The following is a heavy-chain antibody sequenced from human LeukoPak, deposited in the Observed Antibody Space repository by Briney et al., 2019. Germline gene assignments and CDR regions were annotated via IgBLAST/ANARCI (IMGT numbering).Heavy chain of an antibody. J-gene: IGHJ4*02. Sequence: SETLSLTCTVSGYSISSGYFWGWVRQPPGKGLEWIGSIYPGGTTYYSPSLKSRLTISVDTSRNQLSLKLCFVNAADTAVYYCAREERDKSWFVVGDYWGQGTLVTVSS. D-gene: IGHD3-10*01. CDR2: IYPGGTT. V-gene: IGHV4-38-2*02. CDR3: AREERDKSWFVVGDY. CDR1: GYSISSGYF.